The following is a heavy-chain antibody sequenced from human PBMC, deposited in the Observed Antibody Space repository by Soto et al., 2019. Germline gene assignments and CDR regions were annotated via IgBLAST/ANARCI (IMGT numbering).Heavy chain of an antibody. J-gene: IGHJ5*02. Sequence: QVQLVQSGAEVKKPGSSVKVSCKASGGTFSSYTISWVRQAPGQGLEWMGRIIPILGIANYAQKFQGRVTITADKSTSTAYMELSSLRSEDTAVYYCARDRTDCSGGSCPPWGWFDPWGQGTLVTVSS. CDR1: GGTFSSYT. D-gene: IGHD2-15*01. CDR2: IIPILGIA. CDR3: ARDRTDCSGGSCPPWGWFDP. V-gene: IGHV1-69*08.